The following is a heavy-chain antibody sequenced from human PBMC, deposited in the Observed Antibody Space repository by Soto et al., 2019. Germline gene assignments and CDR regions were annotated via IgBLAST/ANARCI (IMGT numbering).Heavy chain of an antibody. CDR2: ISGSGGST. V-gene: IGHV3-23*04. CDR3: AKDQGSSWYEIDY. D-gene: IGHD6-13*01. J-gene: IGHJ4*02. Sequence: EVQLVESGGGLVQSGGSMRLSCAASGLTFSNYAVTWVRQAPGKGLEWVSTISGSGGSTYYADSVKGRFTISRDNSKNTLYLQMNSLRAEDTAVYYCAKDQGSSWYEIDYWGQGTLVNVSS. CDR1: GLTFSNYA.